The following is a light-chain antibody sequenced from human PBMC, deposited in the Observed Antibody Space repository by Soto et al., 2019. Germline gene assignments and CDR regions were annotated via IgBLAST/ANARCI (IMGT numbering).Light chain of an antibody. CDR1: SSDVGGYNY. Sequence: QSVLTQPRSVSGSPGQSVTISCTGTSSDVGGYNYVSWYQQHPGKAPKLMIYDVSKRPSGVPDRFSGSKSGNTASLTISGLQAEDEADYYCCSYAGSYPIVVFGGGTKLTVL. V-gene: IGLV2-11*01. CDR3: CSYAGSYPIVV. J-gene: IGLJ2*01. CDR2: DVS.